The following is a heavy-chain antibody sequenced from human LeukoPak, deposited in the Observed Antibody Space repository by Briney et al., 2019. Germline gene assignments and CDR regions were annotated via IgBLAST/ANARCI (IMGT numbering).Heavy chain of an antibody. Sequence: GGSLRLSCAASGFTFSSYAMSWVRQAPGKGLEWVSAISGSGGYTFYADSVKGRFTISRDNSKNTLYVQMNSLRAEDTAVYYCARSDSLNYWGQGTLVTVSS. D-gene: IGHD3-22*01. J-gene: IGHJ4*02. V-gene: IGHV3-23*01. CDR3: ARSDSLNY. CDR1: GFTFSSYA. CDR2: ISGSGGYT.